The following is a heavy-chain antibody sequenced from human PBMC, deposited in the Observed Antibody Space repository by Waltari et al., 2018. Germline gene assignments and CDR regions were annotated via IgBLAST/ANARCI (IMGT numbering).Heavy chain of an antibody. CDR2: ISYDGSNK. V-gene: IGHV3-30-3*01. CDR3: ARALGINGDYYYYYGMDV. J-gene: IGHJ6*02. Sequence: QVQLVESGGGVVQPGRSLRLSCAASGFTFSSYAMHWVRQAPGKGLEWVAVISYDGSNKYYADSVKGRFTISRDNSKNTLYLQMNSLRAEDTAVYYCARALGINGDYYYYYGMDVWGQGTTVTVSS. CDR1: GFTFSSYA. D-gene: IGHD4-17*01.